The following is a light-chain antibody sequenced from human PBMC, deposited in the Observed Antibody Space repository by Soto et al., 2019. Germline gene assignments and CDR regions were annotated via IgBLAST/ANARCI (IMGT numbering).Light chain of an antibody. J-gene: IGKJ3*01. CDR1: QSVSSSY. CDR3: QQYGSSPFT. V-gene: IGKV3-20*01. Sequence: EIVLTQSPGTLSLSPGERATLSCRASQSVSSSYLAWYQQKPGQAPRLLIYGASSRATGIPDRFSGSGSGTDFTLTISRLETEDFAVYYCQQYGSSPFTLGPGTKVDIK. CDR2: GAS.